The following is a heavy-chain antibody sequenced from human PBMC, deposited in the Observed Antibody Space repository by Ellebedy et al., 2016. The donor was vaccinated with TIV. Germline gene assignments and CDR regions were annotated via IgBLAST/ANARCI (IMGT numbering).Heavy chain of an antibody. D-gene: IGHD3-10*01. CDR3: ATDQAGGSGIEY. J-gene: IGHJ4*02. CDR1: GFTFSNYW. V-gene: IGHV3-74*01. Sequence: PGGSLRLSCAASGFTFSNYWMHWVRQAPGKGLVWVSQINIDGSGTNYADSVKGRFSISRDNAKSTLYLQMNTLRAEDTAVYYCATDQAGGSGIEYWGQGTLVTVSS. CDR2: INIDGSGT.